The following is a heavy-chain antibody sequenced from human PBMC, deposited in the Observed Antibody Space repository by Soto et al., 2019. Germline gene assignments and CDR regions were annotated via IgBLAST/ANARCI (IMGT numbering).Heavy chain of an antibody. J-gene: IGHJ4*02. CDR3: ARDSPIGSTFSGYDAIDY. V-gene: IGHV1-69*08. Sequence: SVKVSCKASGGPFSNDIITWVRQAPGQGLEWMGRIIPLLSTSTYAQKFQGRLTITADRSSGTAYMELNSLRSEDTAVYYCARDSPIGSTFSGYDAIDYWGQGTLVTSPQ. D-gene: IGHD5-12*01. CDR1: GGPFSNDI. CDR2: IIPLLSTS.